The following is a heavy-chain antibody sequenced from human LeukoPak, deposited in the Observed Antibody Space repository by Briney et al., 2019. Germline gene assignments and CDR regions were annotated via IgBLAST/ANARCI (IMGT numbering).Heavy chain of an antibody. D-gene: IGHD3-16*02. CDR2: ISRSGGST. V-gene: IGHV3-23*01. J-gene: IGHJ4*02. CDR3: TKGTISLPFDY. Sequence: GGSLRLSCAASGFTFSNYAMSWVRQAPGKGLEWVSAISRSGGSTYYADSVKGRFTISRDNSKNTLYLQMHSLRAEDTAVYYCTKGTISLPFDYWGQGTLVTVSS. CDR1: GFTFSNYA.